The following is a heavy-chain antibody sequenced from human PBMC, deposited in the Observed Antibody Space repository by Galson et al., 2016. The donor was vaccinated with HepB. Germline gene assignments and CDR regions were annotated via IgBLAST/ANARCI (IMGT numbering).Heavy chain of an antibody. Sequence: SETLSLTCAVYGGSLSGYYGSWIRPPPGKGLEWIGEISHSGRTNYSPSLKSRVIIAVATSKNQFFLKLSYLTAAETAVYYCARVQVPRIHCSGVNCNPEYYFDYWGQGTLVTVSS. J-gene: IGHJ4*02. CDR2: ISHSGRT. CDR1: GGSLSGYY. D-gene: IGHD2-15*01. V-gene: IGHV4-34*01. CDR3: ARVQVPRIHCSGVNCNPEYYFDY.